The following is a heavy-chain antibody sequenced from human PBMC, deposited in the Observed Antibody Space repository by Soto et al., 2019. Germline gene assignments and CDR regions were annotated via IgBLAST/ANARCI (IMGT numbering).Heavy chain of an antibody. CDR3: VRGRLEGHYFDY. CDR2: IYYSGST. CDR1: GGSISSGGYY. V-gene: IGHV4-31*03. D-gene: IGHD4-17*01. J-gene: IGHJ4*02. Sequence: SETLSLTCTVSGGSISSGGYYWSWIRQHPGKGLEWIGYIYYSGSTYYNPSLKSRVTISVDTSKNQFSLKLSSVTAADTAVYYCVRGRLEGHYFDYWGQGTLVTVSS.